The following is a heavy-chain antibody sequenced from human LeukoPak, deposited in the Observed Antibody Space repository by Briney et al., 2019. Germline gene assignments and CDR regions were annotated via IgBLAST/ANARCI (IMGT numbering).Heavy chain of an antibody. V-gene: IGHV1-18*01. D-gene: IGHD1-1*01. CDR2: ISAYNGNT. J-gene: IGHJ4*02. Sequence: ASVKVSCKASGYTFTSYGISWVRQAPGQGLKRLEWISAYNGNTNYAQKLQGRVTMTTDTSTSTAYMELRSLRSDDTAVYYCARAARVRPALENFDYWGQGTLVTVSS. CDR3: ARAARVRPALENFDY. CDR1: GYTFTSYG.